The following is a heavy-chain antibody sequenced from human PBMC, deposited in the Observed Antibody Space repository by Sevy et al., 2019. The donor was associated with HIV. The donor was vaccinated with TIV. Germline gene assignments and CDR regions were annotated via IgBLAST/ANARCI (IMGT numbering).Heavy chain of an antibody. D-gene: IGHD3-22*01. CDR1: GYSISSGYY. V-gene: IGHV4-38-2*01. Sequence: SETLSLTCAVSGYSISSGYYWGWIRQPPGKGLEWIGSIYHGGSTYDNPSLKSRVTISVDTSKNQFSLKLSSVTAADTAVYYCARARYYDSSAYYYFDFWGQRTLVTVSS. CDR2: IYHGGST. CDR3: ARARYYDSSAYYYFDF. J-gene: IGHJ4*02.